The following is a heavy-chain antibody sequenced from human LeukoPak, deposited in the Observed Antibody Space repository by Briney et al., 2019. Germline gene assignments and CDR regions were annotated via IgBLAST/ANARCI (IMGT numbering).Heavy chain of an antibody. CDR1: GYTFTSYG. V-gene: IGHV1-18*01. J-gene: IGHJ4*02. CDR3: AAGTYYFDY. Sequence: ASVNVSCKASGYTFTSYGISWVRQAPGQGLEWMGWISAYNGNTNYAQKLQGRVTMTTDTSTSTAYMELRSLTSDDTAFYYRAAGTYYFDYWGQGTLVTVSS. CDR2: ISAYNGNT. D-gene: IGHD3-10*01.